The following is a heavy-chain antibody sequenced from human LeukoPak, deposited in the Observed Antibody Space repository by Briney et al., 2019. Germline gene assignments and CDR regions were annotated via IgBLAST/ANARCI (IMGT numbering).Heavy chain of an antibody. CDR2: LSSDGGSK. CDR3: VKDWRVKFLTGYSNFFDY. V-gene: IGHV3-30*04. J-gene: IGHJ4*02. Sequence: PGRSLRLSCAASGFTFRNFAMHWVRQAPGKGLEWVAVLSSDGGSKDYADSVKGRFTISRDNTMNTLYLQMDSLRVEDTAVYYCVKDWRVKFLTGYSNFFDYWGQGALVTVSS. CDR1: GFTFRNFA. D-gene: IGHD3-9*01.